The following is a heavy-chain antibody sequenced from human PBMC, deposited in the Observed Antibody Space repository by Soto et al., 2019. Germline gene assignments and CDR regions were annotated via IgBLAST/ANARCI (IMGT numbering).Heavy chain of an antibody. CDR3: ARGTIVARQHLDY. D-gene: IGHD6-6*01. V-gene: IGHV3-30*03. CDR1: GFTFSSYA. CDR2: ISIRGGDE. J-gene: IGHJ4*02. Sequence: QVQLVESGGGVVQPGTSLRLSCAASGFTFSSYAMHWARQAPGKGLEWVTVISIRGGDEYYAESVRGRFTISRDDSKNTQYLQMDSLRVEDTAVYHCARGTIVARQHLDYWGQGTLVTVSS.